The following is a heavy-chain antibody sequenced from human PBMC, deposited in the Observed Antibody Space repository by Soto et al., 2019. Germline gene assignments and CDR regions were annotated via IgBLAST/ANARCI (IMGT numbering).Heavy chain of an antibody. D-gene: IGHD3-10*01. CDR3: ARDPMEGDS. V-gene: IGHV3-21*01. J-gene: IGHJ4*02. CDR2: ISGSDSYM. CDR1: GFSFSSYS. Sequence: GGSLRLSCAASGFSFSSYSMNWVRQAPGKGLEWVSSISGSDSYMYYTGSVKGRFTISRDNAKNSLYLQMNSLRAEDTAVYYCARDPMEGDSWGQGTLVTVSS.